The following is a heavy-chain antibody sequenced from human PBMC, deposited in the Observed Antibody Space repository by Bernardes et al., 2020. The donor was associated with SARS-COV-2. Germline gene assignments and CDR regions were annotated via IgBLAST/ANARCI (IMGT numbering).Heavy chain of an antibody. D-gene: IGHD5-18*01. Sequence: GGSLRLCCAASGFTFSSYAMHWVRQAPGKGLEWVAVISYDGSNKYYADSVKGRFTMSRDNSKNTLYLQMNSLRAEDTAVYYCAKDSSDYSYGYVNWFDPWGQGTLVTVSS. CDR2: ISYDGSNK. V-gene: IGHV3-30-3*01. CDR1: GFTFSSYA. J-gene: IGHJ5*02. CDR3: AKDSSDYSYGYVNWFDP.